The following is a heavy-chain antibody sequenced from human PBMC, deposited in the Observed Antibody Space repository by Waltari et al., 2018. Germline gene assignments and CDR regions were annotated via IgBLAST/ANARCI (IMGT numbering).Heavy chain of an antibody. Sequence: EVQLVESGGGLVKPGGYLSLSCSASGFPFSKAWMNWMRQAPGKGLEWVGRIKSTVDGGTTDYAAPVQGRFTISRDDSKNTLYLQMSSLRTEDTAVYYCLFVDTALIIPDVFDLWGQGTLVTVSS. D-gene: IGHD5-18*01. CDR1: GFPFSKAW. J-gene: IGHJ3*01. CDR2: IKSTVDGGTT. CDR3: LFVDTALIIPDVFDL. V-gene: IGHV3-15*01.